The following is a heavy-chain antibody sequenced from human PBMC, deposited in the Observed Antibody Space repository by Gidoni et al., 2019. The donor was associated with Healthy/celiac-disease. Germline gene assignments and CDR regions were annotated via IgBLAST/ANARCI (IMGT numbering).Heavy chain of an antibody. D-gene: IGHD5-12*01. Sequence: EVQLVESGGGLVKPGGSLRLSCSASGFTFSSYSMTWVRQAPGKGLEWVSSISSSSSYIYYADSVKGRFTISRDNAKNSLYLQMNSLRAEDTAVYYCARAMSGSDAFDIWGQGTMVTVSS. CDR3: ARAMSGSDAFDI. J-gene: IGHJ3*02. CDR1: GFTFSSYS. CDR2: ISSSSSYI. V-gene: IGHV3-21*01.